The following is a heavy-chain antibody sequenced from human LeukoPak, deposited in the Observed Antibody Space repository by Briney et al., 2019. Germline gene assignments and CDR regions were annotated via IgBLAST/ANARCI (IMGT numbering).Heavy chain of an antibody. Sequence: GGSLRLSCAASGFTFDDYGMSWVRPVSGEGLEWVSFISGRGCSTYYADSVKGLFTLSRDNSKNTLYLQMKSVRAEYTAVYYCANEIYGDTTGGRFEHWGQGTLVTVSS. J-gene: IGHJ1*01. CDR1: GFTFDDYG. CDR3: ANEIYGDTTGGRFEH. CDR2: ISGRGCST. V-gene: IGHV3-23*01. D-gene: IGHD4-17*01.